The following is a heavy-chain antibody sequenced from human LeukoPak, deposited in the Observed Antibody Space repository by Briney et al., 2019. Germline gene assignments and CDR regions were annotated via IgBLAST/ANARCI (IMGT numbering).Heavy chain of an antibody. V-gene: IGHV3-15*01. D-gene: IGHD4-11*01. CDR3: TTDPGNYGIF. CDR1: GLTFTNAW. J-gene: IGHJ4*02. CDR2: IKSKTDGGTV. Sequence: PGGSLRLSCAAPGLTFTNAWLSWVRQAPGKGLEWVGRIKSKTDGGTVDYAPPVKGRFTISRDDSRNTLSLEMNFLKTEDTAVYYCTTDPGNYGIFWGQGTLVSVSS.